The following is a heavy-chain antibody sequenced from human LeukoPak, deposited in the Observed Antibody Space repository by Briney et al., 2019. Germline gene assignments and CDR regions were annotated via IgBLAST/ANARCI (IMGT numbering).Heavy chain of an antibody. Sequence: ASVKVSCKASGYTFTGYYMHWVRQAPGQGLEWMGWINPNSGGTNYAQKFQGWVTMTRDTSISTAYMELSRLRSDYTAVYYCARDRVGARLHLDYWGQGTLVTVSS. V-gene: IGHV1-2*04. CDR3: ARDRVGARLHLDY. J-gene: IGHJ4*02. CDR1: GYTFTGYY. CDR2: INPNSGGT. D-gene: IGHD1-26*01.